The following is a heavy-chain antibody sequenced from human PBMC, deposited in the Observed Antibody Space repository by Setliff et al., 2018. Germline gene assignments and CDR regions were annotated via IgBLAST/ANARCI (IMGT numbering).Heavy chain of an antibody. Sequence: PSETLSLTCAVSDYSISSGYNWGWIRQPPGKGLEWIGNIYHSGNTYYNPSLKSRVTISVDTSKNHFSLNLSSVTAEDTAVYHCARRYCSGGTCRHFDYWGQGTLVTVSS. CDR2: IYHSGNT. D-gene: IGHD2-15*01. J-gene: IGHJ4*02. CDR1: DYSISSGYN. V-gene: IGHV4-38-2*01. CDR3: ARRYCSGGTCRHFDY.